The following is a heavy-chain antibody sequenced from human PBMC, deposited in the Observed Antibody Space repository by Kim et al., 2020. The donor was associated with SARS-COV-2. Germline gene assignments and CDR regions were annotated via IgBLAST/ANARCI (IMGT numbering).Heavy chain of an antibody. CDR1: GYTLTELS. J-gene: IGHJ6*02. Sequence: ASVKVSCKVSGYTLTELSMHWVRQAPGKGLEWMGGFDPEDGETIYAQKFQGRVTMTEDTSTDTAYMELSSLRSEDTAVYYCATTQVLHYGGNSGAYYYYYGMDVWGQGTTVTVSS. D-gene: IGHD4-17*01. V-gene: IGHV1-24*01. CDR3: ATTQVLHYGGNSGAYYYYYGMDV. CDR2: FDPEDGET.